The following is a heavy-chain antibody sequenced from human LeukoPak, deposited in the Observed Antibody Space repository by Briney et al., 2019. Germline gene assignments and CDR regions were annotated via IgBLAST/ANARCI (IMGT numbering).Heavy chain of an antibody. V-gene: IGHV4-31*03. CDR2: ICYSGST. CDR3: ARVHAFGTPDSSGYYYYFDY. J-gene: IGHJ4*02. CDR1: GGSISSGGYY. D-gene: IGHD3-22*01. Sequence: SQTLSLTCTVSGGSISSGGYYWSWIRQHPGKGLEWIGYICYSGSTYYNPSLKSRITISVDTSKNQFSLKLSSVTAADTAVYYCARVHAFGTPDSSGYYYYFDYWGQGTLVTVSS.